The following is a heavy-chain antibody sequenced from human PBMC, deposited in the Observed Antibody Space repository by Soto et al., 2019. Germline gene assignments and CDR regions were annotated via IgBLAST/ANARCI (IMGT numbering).Heavy chain of an antibody. J-gene: IGHJ4*02. V-gene: IGHV1-3*01. CDR3: ARVAPDFGSSWPY. CDR1: GYTFTSYA. D-gene: IGHD6-13*01. CDR2: INPGTANT. Sequence: AGLNVSCKSSGYTFTSYAMHWVRQAPGQRLEWMGWINPGTANTKYSQKLQGRVSITRDTSASTAYMELSSLRSEDTAVYYCARVAPDFGSSWPYWGQGTLVTVSS.